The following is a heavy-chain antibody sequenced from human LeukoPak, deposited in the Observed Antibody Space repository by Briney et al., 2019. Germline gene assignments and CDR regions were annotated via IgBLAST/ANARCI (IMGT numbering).Heavy chain of an antibody. CDR1: GFTLSSYA. CDR3: AKDLKRWAFDY. CDR2: ISTSGDST. V-gene: IGHV3-23*01. J-gene: IGHJ4*02. D-gene: IGHD4-23*01. Sequence: PGGSLRLSCAASGFTLSSYAMSWVRQAPGKGLEWVSVISTSGDSTYYADSVKGRFTISRDNSKNMLYLQMNSLRAEDTAVYYCAKDLKRWAFDYRGQGTLVTVSS.